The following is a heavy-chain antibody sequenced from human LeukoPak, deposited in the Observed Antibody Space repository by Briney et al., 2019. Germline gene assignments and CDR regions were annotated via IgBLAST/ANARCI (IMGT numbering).Heavy chain of an antibody. CDR1: GFTFSSYW. D-gene: IGHD6-19*01. CDR2: IKQDGSEK. CDR3: ARWEYSNGWYYLDY. V-gene: IGHV3-7*02. Sequence: GGSLRLSCAASGFTFSSYWLSWVRPAPGKGLEGVANIKQDGSEKYYVDSVKGRFTISRDNAKSSLYLQMNSLRVEDTAVYYCARWEYSNGWYYLDYWGQGTLVTGSS. J-gene: IGHJ4*02.